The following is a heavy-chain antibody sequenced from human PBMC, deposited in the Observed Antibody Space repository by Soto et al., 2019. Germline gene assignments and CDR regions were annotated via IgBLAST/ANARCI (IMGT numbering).Heavy chain of an antibody. CDR3: ARETPHTYYYYYYMDV. V-gene: IGHV3-74*03. J-gene: IGHJ6*03. CDR1: GFTFSTCW. Sequence: GGSLRLSCAASGFTFSTCWMNWVRQAPGEGLVWVARINRDGGTTTYADSVKGRFTISRDDSKNTLYLQMNSLRAEDTAVYYCARETPHTYYYYYYMDVWGKGTTVTVSS. CDR2: INRDGGTT.